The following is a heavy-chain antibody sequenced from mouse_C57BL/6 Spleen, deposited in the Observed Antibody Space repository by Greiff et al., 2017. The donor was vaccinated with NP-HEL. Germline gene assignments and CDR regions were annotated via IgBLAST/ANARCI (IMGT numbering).Heavy chain of an antibody. CDR2: INPSNGGT. V-gene: IGHV1-53*01. CDR1: GYTFTSYW. Sequence: QVQLQQPGPELVKPGASVKLSCKASGYTFTSYWMHWVKQRPGQGLEWIGNINPSNGGTNYNEKFKSKATLTVDKSSSTAYMQLSSLTSEDSAVYYCAREGWLLSYWYFDVWGTGTTVTVSS. D-gene: IGHD2-3*01. J-gene: IGHJ1*03. CDR3: AREGWLLSYWYFDV.